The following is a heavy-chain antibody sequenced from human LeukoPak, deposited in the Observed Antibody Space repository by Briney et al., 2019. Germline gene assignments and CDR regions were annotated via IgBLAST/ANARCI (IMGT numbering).Heavy chain of an antibody. CDR3: ASLYSGSYFDY. J-gene: IGHJ4*02. CDR1: GFTFSDYY. Sequence: GGSLRLSCAASGFTFSDYYMSWIRQAPGKGLEWVSYISSSGSTIYYADSVKGRFTISRDNAKNSLYLQMNSLRAEDTAVHYCASLYSGSYFDYWGQGTLVTVPS. V-gene: IGHV3-11*01. CDR2: ISSSGSTI. D-gene: IGHD1-26*01.